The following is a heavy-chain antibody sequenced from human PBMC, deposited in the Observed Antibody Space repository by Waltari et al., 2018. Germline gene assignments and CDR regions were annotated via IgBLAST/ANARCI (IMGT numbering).Heavy chain of an antibody. Sequence: QVQRVQSGAEVKKPGSSVQVSCQASGGPFSSYAISWVRQAPGQGLEWMGGIIPILGLANSAQKFQGRVTITADKSTSTAYMELSSLRSEDTAVYYCARAWITTLAGYMDVWGKGTTVTVSS. D-gene: IGHD3-16*01. V-gene: IGHV1-69*10. CDR3: ARAWITTLAGYMDV. CDR2: IIPILGLA. CDR1: GGPFSSYA. J-gene: IGHJ6*03.